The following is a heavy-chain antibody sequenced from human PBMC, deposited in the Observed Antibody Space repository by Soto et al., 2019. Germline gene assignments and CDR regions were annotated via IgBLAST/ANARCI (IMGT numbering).Heavy chain of an antibody. Sequence: GGSLRLSCAASGFTFISYGMHWVRQAPGKGLEWVAVISYDGSNKYYADSVKGRFTISRDNSKNTLYLQMNSLRAEDTAVYYCAASSAQAYYDFWSGYYPSLRFQYSQHWGNCTLVIVSS. J-gene: IGHJ1*01. D-gene: IGHD3-3*01. CDR1: GFTFISYG. V-gene: IGHV3-30*03. CDR2: ISYDGSNK. CDR3: AASSAQAYYDFWSGYYPSLRFQYSQH.